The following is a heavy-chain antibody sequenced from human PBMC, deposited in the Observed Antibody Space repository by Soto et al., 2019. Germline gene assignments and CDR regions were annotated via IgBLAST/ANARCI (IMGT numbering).Heavy chain of an antibody. V-gene: IGHV3-30-3*01. J-gene: IGHJ5*02. CDR2: ISYDGSNK. Sequence: QVQLVESGGGVVQPGRSLRLSCAASGFTFSRYAVHWVRQAPGKGLEWVAVISYDGSNKYYADSLKGRFTISRDNSNNTLYLQMSSRRAEDTAMYYCARDRDDYVWGSYSSNWVDAWGKGTLGTVSS. CDR1: GFTFSRYA. CDR3: ARDRDDYVWGSYSSNWVDA. D-gene: IGHD3-16*01.